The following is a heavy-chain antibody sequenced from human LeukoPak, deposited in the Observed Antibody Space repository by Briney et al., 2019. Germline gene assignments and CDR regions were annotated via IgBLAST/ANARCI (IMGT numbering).Heavy chain of an antibody. J-gene: IGHJ6*02. CDR1: GPTFSQSW. D-gene: IGHD3-10*01. CDR3: ATDVYYRLDV. CDR2: INSDGSST. Sequence: GGSLRLSCAASGPTFSQSWMHWVRPAPGKGLVWVSRINSDGSSTSYAGFLEGRFTISRDNAKNTLYLQMNSLRAEDTSVYYCATDVYYRLDVWGQGTTVTVSS. V-gene: IGHV3-74*01.